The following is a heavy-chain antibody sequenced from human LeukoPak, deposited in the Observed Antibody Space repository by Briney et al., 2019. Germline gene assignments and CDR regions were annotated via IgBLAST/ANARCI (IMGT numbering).Heavy chain of an antibody. J-gene: IGHJ4*02. CDR1: GGTFSSYA. D-gene: IGHD3-3*01. V-gene: IGHV1-69*13. CDR3: ARKTLRFLDPFDY. Sequence: SVKVSCKASGGTFSSYAISWVRQAPGQGLEWMGGIIPIFGTANYAQKFQGRVTITADESTSTAYMELSSLRSEDAAVYYCARKTLRFLDPFDYWGQGTLVTVSS. CDR2: IIPIFGTA.